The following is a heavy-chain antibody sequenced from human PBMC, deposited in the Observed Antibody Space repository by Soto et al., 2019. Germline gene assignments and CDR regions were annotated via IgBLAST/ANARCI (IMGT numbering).Heavy chain of an antibody. CDR3: SCRGVSSYYFNY. J-gene: IGHJ4*02. V-gene: IGHV4-39*01. CDR1: GGSISDSSYF. Sequence: PSETLSLTCTVSGGSISDSSYFWDWIRQPPGKGLEWIGNIYYSGSTYYNLSLKSRVTISVDTSKNQFSLKLSSVTAADTAVYYCSCRGVSSYYFNYWGLGTLVTVSS. D-gene: IGHD3-10*01. CDR2: IYYSGST.